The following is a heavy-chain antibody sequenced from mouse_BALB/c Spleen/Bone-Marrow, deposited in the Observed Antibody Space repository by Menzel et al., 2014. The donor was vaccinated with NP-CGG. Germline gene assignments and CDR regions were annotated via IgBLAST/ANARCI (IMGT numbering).Heavy chain of an antibody. D-gene: IGHD1-1*01. CDR1: DSEVFPITY. CDR3: ARLYGNTFDY. Sequence: VQLQQSGSELRSPGSSVKLSCKDFDSEVFPITYMSRVRQKPGHGFEWIGDILPSIGRTIYGQNFADKATLDADTVSNTVYLELNGLTSEDSAIYYCARLYGNTFDYWGQGTTLTVSS. J-gene: IGHJ2*01. V-gene: IGHV15-2*02. CDR2: ILPSIGRT.